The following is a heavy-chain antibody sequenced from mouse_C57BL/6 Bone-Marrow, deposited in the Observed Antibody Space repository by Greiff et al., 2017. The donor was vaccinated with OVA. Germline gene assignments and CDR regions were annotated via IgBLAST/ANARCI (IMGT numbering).Heavy chain of an antibody. CDR1: GFTFSDYY. V-gene: IGHV5-12*01. J-gene: IGHJ3*01. D-gene: IGHD1-3*01. Sequence: EVKLMESGGGLVQPGGSLKLSCAASGFTFSDYYMYWVRQTPEKRLEWVAYISNGGGSTYYPDTVKGRFTISRDNAKNTLYLQMSRLKSEDTAMYYCARGAPWFAYWGQGTLVTVSA. CDR2: ISNGGGST. CDR3: ARGAPWFAY.